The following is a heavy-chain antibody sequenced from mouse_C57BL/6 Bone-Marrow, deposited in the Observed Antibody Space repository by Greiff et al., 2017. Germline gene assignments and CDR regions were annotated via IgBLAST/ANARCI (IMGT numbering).Heavy chain of an antibody. CDR1: GFNIKDDY. CDR3: TTLYYGNYPMEAMDY. D-gene: IGHD2-1*01. V-gene: IGHV14-4*01. CDR2: IDPENGDT. Sequence: EVQLQQSGAELVRPGASVKLSCTASGFNIKDDYMHWVKQRPEQGLEWIGWIDPENGDTEYASKFQGKATITADTSSNTAYLQLSSLTSEDTAVYYCTTLYYGNYPMEAMDYWGQGTSVTVSS. J-gene: IGHJ4*01.